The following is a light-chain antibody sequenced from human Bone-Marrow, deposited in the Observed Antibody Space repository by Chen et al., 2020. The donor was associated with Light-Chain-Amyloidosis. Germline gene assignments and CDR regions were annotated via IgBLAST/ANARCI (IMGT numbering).Light chain of an antibody. V-gene: IGLV3-25*03. CDR3: QSADSSGAYEVI. CDR1: DLPTKY. CDR2: RDT. Sequence: SYELTQPPSVSMSPGQTARITCSGDDLPTKYAYWYQQKPGQAPVLVIHRDTERPSGISGRFSGSSSGTTATFTISGVQAEDEADYHGQSADSSGAYEVIFGGGTKLTVL. J-gene: IGLJ2*01.